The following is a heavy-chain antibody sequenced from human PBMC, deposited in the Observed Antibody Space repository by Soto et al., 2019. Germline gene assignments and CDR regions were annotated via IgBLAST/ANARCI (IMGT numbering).Heavy chain of an antibody. V-gene: IGHV1-2*02. D-gene: IGHD3-16*01. CDR3: ARGVLTYTYYDWFDP. J-gene: IGHJ5*02. Sequence: ASVKVSCKASGYTFTDYHMHWVRQAPGQGLEWLGWINPKSGGTDFAQNFQGRVPMTRDTSISTVYMELSSLRSDDTAVYYCARGVLTYTYYDWFDPWGQGTLVTVSS. CDR1: GYTFTDYH. CDR2: INPKSGGT.